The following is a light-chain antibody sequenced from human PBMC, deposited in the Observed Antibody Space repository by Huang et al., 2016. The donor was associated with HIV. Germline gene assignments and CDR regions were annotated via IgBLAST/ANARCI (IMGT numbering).Light chain of an antibody. J-gene: IGKJ4*01. CDR3: QQYSDIPT. V-gene: IGKV4-1*01. CDR1: QSVLFSSNNKNN. Sequence: DIVMTQSPDSLAVSLGERATINCKSSQSVLFSSNNKNNSAWYQQKPGQPPKLLIYCASTRESGVPDRVSGSGSETDFTLTINSLQAEDVAVYHCQQYSDIPTFGGGTKVEI. CDR2: CAS.